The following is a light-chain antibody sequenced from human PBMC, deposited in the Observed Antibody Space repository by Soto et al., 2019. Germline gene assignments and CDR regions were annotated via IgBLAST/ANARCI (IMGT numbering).Light chain of an antibody. Sequence: LTQPASVSGSPGQSITISCTGTSSDVGAYYSVSWYQHHPGKAPKLIIYGVTNRPSGVSNRFSGSKSGNTASLTISGLXAEDEAAYHCSSYTSGSSHYVFGTGTKVTLL. CDR2: GVT. CDR3: SSYTSGSSHYV. V-gene: IGLV2-14*01. CDR1: SSDVGAYYS. J-gene: IGLJ1*01.